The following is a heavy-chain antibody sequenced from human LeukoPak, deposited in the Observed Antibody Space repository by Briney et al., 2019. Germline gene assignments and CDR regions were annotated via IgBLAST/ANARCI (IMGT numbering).Heavy chain of an antibody. Sequence: SETLSLTCTVSGGSISSSNYYWGWIRQPPGKGLEWIGSIYYSGSTYYSPSLKSRVTISVDTSKNQFSLKLSSVTAADTAVYYCARAGSGTYYKGFDYWGQGTLVTVSS. CDR3: ARAGSGTYYKGFDY. D-gene: IGHD3-10*01. CDR1: GGSISSSNYY. CDR2: IYYSGST. J-gene: IGHJ4*02. V-gene: IGHV4-39*07.